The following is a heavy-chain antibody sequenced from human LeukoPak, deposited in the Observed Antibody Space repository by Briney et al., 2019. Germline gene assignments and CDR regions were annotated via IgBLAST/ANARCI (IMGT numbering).Heavy chain of an antibody. D-gene: IGHD6-19*01. J-gene: IGHJ4*02. CDR3: ARDQAVAAL. CDR1: GFTFSSYW. V-gene: IGHV3-7*01. Sequence: GGSLRLSCAAPGFTFSSYWMSWVRQAPGKGLEWVANIKQDGSEKYYVDSVKGRFTISRDNAKNSLYLQMNSLRAEDTAVYYCARDQAVAALWGQGTLVTVSS. CDR2: IKQDGSEK.